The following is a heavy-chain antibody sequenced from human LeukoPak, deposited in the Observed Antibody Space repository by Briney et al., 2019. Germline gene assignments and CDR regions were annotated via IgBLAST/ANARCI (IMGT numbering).Heavy chain of an antibody. Sequence: GGSLRLSCAASGFTFSSYAMSWVRQAPGKGLEWVSAISGSGGSTYYADSVKGRFTISRDNSKNTLYLQMNSLRAEDTAVYYCARLDTADHYYFDYWGQGTLVTVSS. D-gene: IGHD5-18*01. CDR3: ARLDTADHYYFDY. CDR2: ISGSGGST. CDR1: GFTFSSYA. J-gene: IGHJ4*02. V-gene: IGHV3-23*01.